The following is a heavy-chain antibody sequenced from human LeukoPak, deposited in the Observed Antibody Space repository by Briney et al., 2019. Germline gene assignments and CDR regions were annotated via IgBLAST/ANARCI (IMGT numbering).Heavy chain of an antibody. D-gene: IGHD3-10*01. CDR1: GGSFSGYY. CDR3: ARSYGSGNYVDY. CDR2: INHSGST. Sequence: SETLSLTCAVYGGSFSGYYWSWIRQPPGKGLEWIGEINHSGSTNYNPSLKSRVTISVDTSKNQFSLELSSVTAADTAVYYCARSYGSGNYVDYWGQGTLVTVSS. V-gene: IGHV4-34*01. J-gene: IGHJ4*02.